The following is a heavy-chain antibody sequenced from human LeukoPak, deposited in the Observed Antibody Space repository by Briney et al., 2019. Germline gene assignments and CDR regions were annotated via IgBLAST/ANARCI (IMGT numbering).Heavy chain of an antibody. CDR1: GYTFTGYY. V-gene: IGHV1-2*02. J-gene: IGHJ4*02. CDR2: INPNSGGT. Sequence: ASVKVSCKASGYTFTGYYMHWVRQAPGQGLEWMGWINPNSGGTNYAQKFQGRVTMTRDTSISTAYMELSRLRSDDTAGYYCARAPSRDGAIAADFDYWGQGTLVTVSS. CDR3: ARAPSRDGAIAADFDY. D-gene: IGHD3-16*02.